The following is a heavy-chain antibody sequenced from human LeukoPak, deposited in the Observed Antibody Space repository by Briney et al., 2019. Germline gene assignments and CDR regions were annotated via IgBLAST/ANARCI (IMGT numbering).Heavy chain of an antibody. J-gene: IGHJ3*02. CDR1: GGSISSGSYY. CDR2: IYTSGST. V-gene: IGHV4-61*02. Sequence: SETLSLTCTVSGGSISSGSYYWNWIRQPAGKGLEWIGRIYTSGSTNYNPSLKSRVTISVDTSKNQFSLKLSSVTAADTAVYYCARDLQRARYYGSVDDAFDIWGQGTMVTVSS. CDR3: ARDLQRARYYGSVDDAFDI. D-gene: IGHD3-10*01.